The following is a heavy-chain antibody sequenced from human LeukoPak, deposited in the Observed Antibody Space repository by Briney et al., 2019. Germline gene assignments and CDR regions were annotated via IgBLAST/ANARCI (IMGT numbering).Heavy chain of an antibody. Sequence: GSLRLSCAASKFTFSSYAMNWVRQAPGKGLEWVSTISGSGGSTYYADSVKGRFTISRDNSKNTLYLQMNSLRAEDTALYYCARGILRFGDFDYWGQGTLVTVPS. CDR3: ARGILRFGDFDY. CDR2: ISGSGGST. J-gene: IGHJ4*02. CDR1: KFTFSSYA. V-gene: IGHV3-23*01. D-gene: IGHD3-10*01.